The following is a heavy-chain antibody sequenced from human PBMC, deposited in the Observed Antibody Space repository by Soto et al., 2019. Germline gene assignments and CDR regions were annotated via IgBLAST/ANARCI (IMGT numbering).Heavy chain of an antibody. D-gene: IGHD3-10*01. CDR2: IYHSGST. J-gene: IGHJ5*02. CDR1: GGSPSPGGYF. Sequence: ASREPSLPRGGSGGSPSPGGYFLCWIRQAPGKGLEWSGYIYHSGSTCYNPSLKSRVTISVDRSKNQFSLKLSSVTAADTAVYYCARDLGSGTGWFDPWGQGTLVTVSS. CDR3: ARDLGSGTGWFDP. V-gene: IGHV4-30-2*01.